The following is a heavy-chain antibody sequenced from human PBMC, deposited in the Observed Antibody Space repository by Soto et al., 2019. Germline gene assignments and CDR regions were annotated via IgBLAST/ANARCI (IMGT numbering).Heavy chain of an antibody. CDR2: IIPIFGTA. CDR1: GGTFSSYA. V-gene: IGHV1-69*13. J-gene: IGHJ4*02. Sequence: GASVKVSCKASGGTFSSYAISWVRQALGQGLEWMGGIIPIFGTANYAQKFQGRVTITADESTSTAYMELSSLRSEDTAVYYFAATRPYFDYWGQGTLVTVSS. CDR3: AATRPYFDY. D-gene: IGHD2-2*01.